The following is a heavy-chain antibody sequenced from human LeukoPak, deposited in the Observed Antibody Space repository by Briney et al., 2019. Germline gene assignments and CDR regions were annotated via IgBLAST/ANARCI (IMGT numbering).Heavy chain of an antibody. D-gene: IGHD1-26*01. CDR2: INWNGGSI. J-gene: IGHJ3*02. CDR3: ARGLYSGSYYEIGAFDI. V-gene: IGHV3-20*04. Sequence: GGSLRLSCAASGFTFDDYGMSWVRQAPGKGLEWVSGINWNGGSIGYADSVKGRFTISRDNAKNSLYLQMNSLRAEDTALYYCARGLYSGSYYEIGAFDIWGQGTMVTVSS. CDR1: GFTFDDYG.